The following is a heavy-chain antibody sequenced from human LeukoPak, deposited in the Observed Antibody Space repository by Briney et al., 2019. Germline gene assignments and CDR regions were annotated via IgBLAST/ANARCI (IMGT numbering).Heavy chain of an antibody. D-gene: IGHD5-12*01. CDR3: AREGRVSGYDFDC. Sequence: GGSLRLSCGASGFTFSSYWMHWVRQAPGKGLVWVSRINSDGSSITYAGSVKGRFTISRDNAKNTLYLQMNSLRVEDTAVYYCAREGRVSGYDFDCWGQGTLVTVSS. J-gene: IGHJ4*02. CDR2: INSDGSSI. CDR1: GFTFSSYW. V-gene: IGHV3-74*03.